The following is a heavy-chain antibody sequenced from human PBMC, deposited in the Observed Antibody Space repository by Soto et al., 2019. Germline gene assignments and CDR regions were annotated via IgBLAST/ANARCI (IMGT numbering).Heavy chain of an antibody. D-gene: IGHD6-13*01. J-gene: IGHJ6*02. V-gene: IGHV1-8*01. Sequence: QVQLVQSGAEVKKPGASVKVSCKASGYTFTSYDINWVRQPTGQGIEWMGWMNPNSGNTGYAQKSQGRGTMTRNTPKTTAYMELSSLRSEDTSVYYCARRGYSSSCYYYYYYGMDVWGQGTTVTVSS. CDR1: GYTFTSYD. CDR2: MNPNSGNT. CDR3: ARRGYSSSCYYYYYYGMDV.